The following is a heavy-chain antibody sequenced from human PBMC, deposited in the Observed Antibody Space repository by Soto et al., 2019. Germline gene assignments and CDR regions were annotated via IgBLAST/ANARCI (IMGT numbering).Heavy chain of an antibody. CDR2: ISYDGSNK. V-gene: IGHV3-30*03. CDR3: AGEVTSGTPDY. D-gene: IGHD3-10*01. Sequence: PGGSLRLSCAASGFTFSSYGMHWVRQAPGKGLEWVAVISYDGSNKYYADSVKGRFTISRDNSKNTLYLQMNSLRAEDTAVYYCAGEVTSGTPDYWGQGTLVTVSS. J-gene: IGHJ4*02. CDR1: GFTFSSYG.